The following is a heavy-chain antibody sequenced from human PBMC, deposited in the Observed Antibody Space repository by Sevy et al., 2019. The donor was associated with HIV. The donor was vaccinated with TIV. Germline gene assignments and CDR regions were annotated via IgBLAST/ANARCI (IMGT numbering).Heavy chain of an antibody. V-gene: IGHV1-18*01. CDR3: ARDLLAIAGYSSTWSGAY. CDR1: GYSFIDFG. Sequence: ASVKVSCKASGYSFIDFGITWVRQALGQGLEWMGWIGANNDNANFAQKFQGRVTMTTDTSTSTAYMELRSLKSDDTAVYYCARDLLAIAGYSSTWSGAYWGQGTLVTVSS. CDR2: IGANNDNA. J-gene: IGHJ4*02. D-gene: IGHD6-13*01.